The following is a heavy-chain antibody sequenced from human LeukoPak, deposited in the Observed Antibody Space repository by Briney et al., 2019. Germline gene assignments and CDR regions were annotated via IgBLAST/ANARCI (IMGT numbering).Heavy chain of an antibody. CDR3: AKGLNTLELPDY. D-gene: IGHD3-10*01. V-gene: IGHV3-9*01. Sequence: GGSLRLSCAASGFTFDDYAMHWVRQAPGKGLEWVSGISWNSGSIGYADSVKGRFTISRDNSKNTLYPQMNSLRPEDTAVYYCAKGLNTLELPDYWGQGTLVTVSS. J-gene: IGHJ4*02. CDR2: ISWNSGSI. CDR1: GFTFDDYA.